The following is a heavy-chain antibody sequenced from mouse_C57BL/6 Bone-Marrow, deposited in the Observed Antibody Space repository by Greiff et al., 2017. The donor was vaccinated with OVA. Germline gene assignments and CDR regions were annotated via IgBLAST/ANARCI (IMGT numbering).Heavy chain of an antibody. V-gene: IGHV5-2*01. CDR3: ARHGDYDAY. CDR1: EYEFPSHD. J-gene: IGHJ2*01. CDR2: INSDGGST. D-gene: IGHD2-4*01. Sequence: EVKLVESGGGLVQPGESLKLSCESNEYEFPSHDLSWVRKTPETRLELVAAINSDGGSTYYPDNMERRFIISRDNTKKTLYLQMSSLRSEDTALYYCARHGDYDAYWGKGTTLTVSS.